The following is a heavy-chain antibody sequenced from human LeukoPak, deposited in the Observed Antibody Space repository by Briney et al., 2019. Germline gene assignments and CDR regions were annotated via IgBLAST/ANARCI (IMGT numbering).Heavy chain of an antibody. CDR2: IYHSGYS. V-gene: IGHV4-4*02. J-gene: IGHJ4*02. Sequence: SETLSLTCAVSGGSISSTNWWSWVRQPPGKGLEWIGEIYHSGYSNYNASLGSRVTISVDTSKNQFSLKLTSVTAADTAVYYCSRAFWSGRFLVLEYWGQGNPCYRLL. CDR1: GGSISSTNW. D-gene: IGHD3-10*01. CDR3: SRAFWSGRFLVLEY.